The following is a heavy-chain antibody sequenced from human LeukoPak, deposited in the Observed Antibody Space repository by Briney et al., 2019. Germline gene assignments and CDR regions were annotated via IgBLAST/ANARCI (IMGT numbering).Heavy chain of an antibody. V-gene: IGHV3-30-3*01. J-gene: IGHJ4*02. Sequence: PGRSLRLSCAASGFTFSSYAMHWVRQAPGKGLEWVAVISYDGSNKYYADSVKGRFTISRDNSKNTLYLQMNSLRAEDTVVYYCATEVVVAPTGGYYFDYWGQGTLVTVSS. CDR1: GFTFSSYA. CDR3: ATEVVVAPTGGYYFDY. D-gene: IGHD2-15*01. CDR2: ISYDGSNK.